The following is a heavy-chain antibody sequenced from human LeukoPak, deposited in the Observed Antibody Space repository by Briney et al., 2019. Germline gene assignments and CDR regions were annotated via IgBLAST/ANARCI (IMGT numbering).Heavy chain of an antibody. Sequence: TGGSLRLSCAASGFTFSTYAMNWVRQVPGKGLEWVSVINGAGDGTYYADSVKGRFIISRDNSKNTLYLQMNSLRAEDTATYHCAKGRTTSWVRSPIDVWGQGTTVTVSS. V-gene: IGHV3-23*01. CDR3: AKGRTTSWVRSPIDV. CDR2: INGAGDGT. J-gene: IGHJ6*02. D-gene: IGHD3-16*01. CDR1: GFTFSTYA.